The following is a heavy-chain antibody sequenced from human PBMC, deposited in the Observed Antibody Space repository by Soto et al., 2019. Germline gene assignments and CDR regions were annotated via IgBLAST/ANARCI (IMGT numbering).Heavy chain of an antibody. Sequence: VGSLRLSCAASGFMFSAYTMNWVRQAPGKGLEWLSSISDDSSYIDYADSLRGRFTVSRDNARNSLYLQIDSLGVEDTAVYYCATTYFLNLWGPGNMVTVYS. CDR1: GFMFSAYT. CDR2: ISDDSSYI. D-gene: IGHD1-26*01. CDR3: ATTYFLNL. V-gene: IGHV3-21*06. J-gene: IGHJ4*02.